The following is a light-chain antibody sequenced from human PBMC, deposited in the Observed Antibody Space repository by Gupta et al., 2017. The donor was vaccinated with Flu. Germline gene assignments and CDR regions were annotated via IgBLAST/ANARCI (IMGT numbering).Light chain of an antibody. J-gene: IGKJ5*01. CDR2: DAS. CDR1: QSISNS. CDR3: QQRSSSIA. V-gene: IGKV3-11*01. Sequence: EIVLTQSPATLSLSPGERATLSCRASQSISNSLAWYQQKPGQAPRLLIFDASNRATGIPARFSGSGSGTDFTLIISSLEPEDFAVYYCQQRSSSIAFGQGTRLEIK.